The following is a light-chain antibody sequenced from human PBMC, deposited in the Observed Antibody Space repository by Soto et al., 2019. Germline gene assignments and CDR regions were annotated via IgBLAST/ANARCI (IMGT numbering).Light chain of an antibody. V-gene: IGKV1-5*01. CDR3: QQHNNWPLT. CDR2: DAS. CDR1: QSISSW. Sequence: DIQMTQSPSTLSASVGDRVTITCRASQSISSWLAWYQQKLGRAPRLLIYDASSLESGVPSRFSGSGSGTQFTLTITSLQSEDFAVYYCQQHNNWPLTFGGGTKVDI. J-gene: IGKJ4*01.